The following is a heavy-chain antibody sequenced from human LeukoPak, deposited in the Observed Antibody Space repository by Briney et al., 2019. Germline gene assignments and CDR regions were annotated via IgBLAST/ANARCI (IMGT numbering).Heavy chain of an antibody. D-gene: IGHD3-3*01. CDR3: ARDSDFWSGYHYFDY. J-gene: IGHJ4*02. V-gene: IGHV4-30-4*08. CDR2: IYYSGST. Sequence: PSETLSLTCTVSGGSISRADYYWSWIRQPPGKGLEWIGYIYYSGSTYYNPSLKSRATISVDTSKNQFSLKLSSVTAADTAVYYCARDSDFWSGYHYFDYWGQGTLVTVSS. CDR1: GGSISRADYY.